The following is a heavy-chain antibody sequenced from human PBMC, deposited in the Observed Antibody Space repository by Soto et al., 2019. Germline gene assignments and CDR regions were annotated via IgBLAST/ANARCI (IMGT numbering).Heavy chain of an antibody. J-gene: IGHJ6*03. V-gene: IGHV1-46*03. D-gene: IGHD2-21*01. Sequence: QVQLVQSGAEVKKPGASVKVSCKASGYTFTSYYMHWVRQAPGQGLEWMGIINPSGGSTSYAQKFQGRVTMTRDTSTSTVYMELSSLRSEDTAVYYCARSRASRPQYYYYYYYMDVWGKGTTVTVSS. CDR2: INPSGGST. CDR1: GYTFTSYY. CDR3: ARSRASRPQYYYYYYYMDV.